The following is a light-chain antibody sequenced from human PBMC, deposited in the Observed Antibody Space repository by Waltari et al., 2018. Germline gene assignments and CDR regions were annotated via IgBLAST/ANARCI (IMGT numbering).Light chain of an antibody. Sequence: SYELTQPPSVSVSPGQTARITCSGDALPKKSAYWYQQKSGQAPVLVISEDTKRPSGIPERFSGSSSGTMATLTISGAQVEDEADYYCYSTDSSGHHEVFGTGTKVTVL. J-gene: IGLJ1*01. CDR2: EDT. CDR1: ALPKKS. CDR3: YSTDSSGHHEV. V-gene: IGLV3-10*01.